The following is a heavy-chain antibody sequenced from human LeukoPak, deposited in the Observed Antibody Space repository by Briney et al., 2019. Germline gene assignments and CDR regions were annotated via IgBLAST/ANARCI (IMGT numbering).Heavy chain of an antibody. J-gene: IGHJ6*02. Sequence: SETLSLTCTVSGGSISSSSYYWGWIRQPPGKGLEWIGEIYHSGSTNYNPSLKSRVTISVDKSKNQFSLKMRAVTAADTAVYYCARGLDTDDYDYYGMDVWGQGSSVTVSS. V-gene: IGHV4-39*07. D-gene: IGHD4/OR15-4a*01. CDR3: ARGLDTDDYDYYGMDV. CDR2: IYHSGST. CDR1: GGSISSSSYY.